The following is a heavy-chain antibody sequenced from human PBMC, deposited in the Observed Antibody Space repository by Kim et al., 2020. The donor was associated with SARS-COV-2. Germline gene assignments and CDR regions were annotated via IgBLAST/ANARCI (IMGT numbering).Heavy chain of an antibody. D-gene: IGHD6-19*01. Sequence: ADSVKGRFTISRDNAKNSLYLQMNSLRAEDTAVYYCARGYSSGWSTSFDYWGQGTLVTVSS. V-gene: IGHV3-11*04. J-gene: IGHJ4*02. CDR3: ARGYSSGWSTSFDY.